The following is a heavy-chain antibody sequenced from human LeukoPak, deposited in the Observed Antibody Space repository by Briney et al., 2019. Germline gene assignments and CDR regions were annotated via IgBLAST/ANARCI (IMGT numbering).Heavy chain of an antibody. Sequence: GGSLRLSCAASGFTFSNYWMYWVRHAPGKGLVWVSRIDGDGSNTDYADFVKGRFTISRENAKNTLFLQMNSLRVEDTATYYCVREDYGDYRPDVWGQGTLVTVSS. V-gene: IGHV3-74*01. J-gene: IGHJ4*02. CDR3: VREDYGDYRPDV. D-gene: IGHD4-17*01. CDR2: IDGDGSNT. CDR1: GFTFSNYW.